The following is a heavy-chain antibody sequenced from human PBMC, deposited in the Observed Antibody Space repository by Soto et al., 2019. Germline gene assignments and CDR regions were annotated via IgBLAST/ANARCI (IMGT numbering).Heavy chain of an antibody. J-gene: IGHJ4*02. CDR3: ARALGPSGWSL. CDR1: GDTISTGGYT. D-gene: IGHD6-19*01. CDR2: TNHSGNP. Sequence: SETLSLTCDVSGDTISTGGYTWAWIRQPPGKALEWIGQTNHSGNPNYNPSLKSRVTISVDTSKNQFSLKLSSVTAADTAVYYCARALGPSGWSLWGQGTLVTVSS. V-gene: IGHV4-30-2*01.